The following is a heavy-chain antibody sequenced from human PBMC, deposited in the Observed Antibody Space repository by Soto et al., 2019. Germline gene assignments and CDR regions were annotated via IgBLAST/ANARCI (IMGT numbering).Heavy chain of an antibody. CDR2: IIPIFGTA. D-gene: IGHD3-22*01. V-gene: IGHV1-69*06. J-gene: IGHJ6*02. CDR1: GGTFSRYA. CDR3: ARDINYYDSSRPKYGMDV. Sequence: QVQLVQSGAEVKKPGSSVKVSCKASGGTFSRYAISWVRQAPGQGLEWMGGIIPIFGTANYAQKFQGRVTITADKSTSTAYMELSSLRSEDTAVYYCARDINYYDSSRPKYGMDVWGQGTTVTVSS.